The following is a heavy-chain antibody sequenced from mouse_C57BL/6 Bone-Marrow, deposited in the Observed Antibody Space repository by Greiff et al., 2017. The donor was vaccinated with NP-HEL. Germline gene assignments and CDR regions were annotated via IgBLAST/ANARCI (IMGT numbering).Heavy chain of an antibody. D-gene: IGHD2-4*01. J-gene: IGHJ3*01. CDR2: ISGGGGNT. CDR1: GFTFSSYT. V-gene: IGHV5-9*01. Sequence: EVHLVESGGGLVKPGGSLKLSCAASGFTFSSYTMSWVRQTPEKRLEWVATISGGGGNTYYPDSVKGRFTISRDNAKNTLYLQMSSLRSEDTALYYCARRDDYEAWFAYWGQGTLVTVSA. CDR3: ARRDDYEAWFAY.